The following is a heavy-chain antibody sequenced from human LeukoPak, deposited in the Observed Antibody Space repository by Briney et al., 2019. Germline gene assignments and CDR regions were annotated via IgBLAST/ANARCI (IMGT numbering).Heavy chain of an antibody. CDR3: ARDVDTAMSLDY. Sequence: GGSLRLSCAASGFTFDDYGMSWVRQAPGKGLEWVSYISSSGSTIYYADSVKGRFTISRDNAKNSLYLLMNSLRAEDTAVYYCARDVDTAMSLDYWGQGTLVTVSS. V-gene: IGHV3-11*01. CDR2: ISSSGSTI. J-gene: IGHJ4*02. CDR1: GFTFDDYG. D-gene: IGHD5-18*01.